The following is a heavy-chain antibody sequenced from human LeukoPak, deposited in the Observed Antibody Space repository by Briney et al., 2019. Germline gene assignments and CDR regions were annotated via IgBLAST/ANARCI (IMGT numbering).Heavy chain of an antibody. CDR3: GRAGFGTAYNRFYYYMDV. Sequence: SETLSLTCAVSNYPITSDYYWVWIRQPPGQGLEWIGQIFHSGIAHYNPSLKSRVTMSVDTSRSQFSVNLNSVTAADTAVYFCGRAGFGTAYNRFYYYMDVWGKGTTVTISS. V-gene: IGHV4-38-2*01. CDR2: IFHSGIA. CDR1: NYPITSDYY. D-gene: IGHD3-16*01. J-gene: IGHJ6*03.